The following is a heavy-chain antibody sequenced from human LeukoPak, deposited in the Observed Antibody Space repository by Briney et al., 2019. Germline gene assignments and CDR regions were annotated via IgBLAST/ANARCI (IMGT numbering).Heavy chain of an antibody. CDR3: ARVRYFDWLSIRWFDP. CDR1: GDSITGYY. D-gene: IGHD3-9*01. Sequence: SETLSLTCSVSGDSITGYYWGWIRQPPGKGLEWIGSIYYSGSTYYNPSLKSRVTISVDTSKNQFSLRLSSVTAADTAVYYCARVRYFDWLSIRWFDPWGQGTLVTVSS. J-gene: IGHJ5*02. CDR2: IYYSGST. V-gene: IGHV4-39*01.